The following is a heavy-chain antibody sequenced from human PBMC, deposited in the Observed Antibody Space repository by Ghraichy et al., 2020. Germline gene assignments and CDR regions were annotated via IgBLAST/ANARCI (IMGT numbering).Heavy chain of an antibody. Sequence: GGSLRLSCAASGFTFSSYSMNWVRQAPGKGLEWVSSISSSSSYIYYADSVKGRFTISRDNAKNSLYLQMNSLRAEDTAVYYCARDEGERGYSYGYRGWFDPWGQGTLVTVSS. CDR3: ARDEGERGYSYGYRGWFDP. CDR2: ISSSSSYI. J-gene: IGHJ5*02. V-gene: IGHV3-21*01. CDR1: GFTFSSYS. D-gene: IGHD5-18*01.